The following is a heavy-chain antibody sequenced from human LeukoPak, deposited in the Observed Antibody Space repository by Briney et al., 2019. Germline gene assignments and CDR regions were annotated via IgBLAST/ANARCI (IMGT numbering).Heavy chain of an antibody. D-gene: IGHD1-26*01. CDR2: IRHDESNK. Sequence: GGSLRLSCAASGFTLSSYGMHWVRQAPGKGLEWVAFIRHDESNKYYGDSVKGRFTISRDNSKNTMYLQMNSLGAEDAGVYYCAKDQGASVGYYYGMDVWGQGTTVTVSS. V-gene: IGHV3-30*02. J-gene: IGHJ6*02. CDR1: GFTLSSYG. CDR3: AKDQGASVGYYYGMDV.